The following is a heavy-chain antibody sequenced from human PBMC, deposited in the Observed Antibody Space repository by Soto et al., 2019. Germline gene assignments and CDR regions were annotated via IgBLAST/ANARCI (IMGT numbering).Heavy chain of an antibody. CDR2: IYYSGST. Sequence: QVQLQESGPGLVKPSQTLSLTCTVSGVSISSGGYYWSWIRQHPGKGLEWIGYIYYSGSTYYNPSLKSRVTISVDTSKNQFSLKLSSVTAADTAVYFCARDHFGYGDIDHWGLGTLVTVSS. D-gene: IGHD4-17*01. V-gene: IGHV4-31*03. CDR1: GVSISSGGYY. CDR3: ARDHFGYGDIDH. J-gene: IGHJ4*02.